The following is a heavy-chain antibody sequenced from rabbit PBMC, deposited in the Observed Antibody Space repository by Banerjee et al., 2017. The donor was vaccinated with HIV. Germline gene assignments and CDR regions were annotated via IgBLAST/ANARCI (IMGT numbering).Heavy chain of an antibody. CDR1: GFSFSNRYH. CDR3: ARDLAGVIGWNFNL. V-gene: IGHV1S40*01. J-gene: IGHJ4*01. CDR2: IYAGSSGST. Sequence: QSLEESGGGLVQPEGSLTLTCTASGFSFSNRYHMCWVRQAPGKGLEWIACIYAGSSGSTYYASWVNGRFTISRSTSLNTVTLQMTSLTAADTASYFCARDLAGVIGWNFNLWGPGTLVTVS. D-gene: IGHD4-1*01.